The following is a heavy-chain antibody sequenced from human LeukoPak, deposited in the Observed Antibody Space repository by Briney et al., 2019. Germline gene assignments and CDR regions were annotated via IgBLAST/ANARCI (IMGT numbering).Heavy chain of an antibody. J-gene: IGHJ4*02. CDR1: GGSFSGYY. V-gene: IGHV4-34*01. D-gene: IGHD3-9*01. CDR2: INHTGST. Sequence: KPSETLSLTCAVYGGSFSGYYWSWIRQPPGKGLEWIGEINHTGSTKYNPSLESRVSISVDPSKNQVSLRLTSVTAADTAVYYCARRASLLPLFNWFSNNRGHYFDFWGQGDPVTVSS. CDR3: ARRASLLPLFNWFSNNRGHYFDF.